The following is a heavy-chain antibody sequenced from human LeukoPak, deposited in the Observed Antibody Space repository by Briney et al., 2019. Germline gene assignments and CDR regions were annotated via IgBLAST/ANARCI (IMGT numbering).Heavy chain of an antibody. CDR2: IYSGGST. CDR3: ARDGWQQLGKNYYYYGMDV. J-gene: IGHJ6*02. CDR1: GFTVSGNY. V-gene: IGHV3-53*01. Sequence: GGSLRLSCAASGFTVSGNYMSWVRQAPGKGLEWVSVIYSGGSTYYADSVKGRFTISRDNSKNTLYLQMNSLRAEDTAVYYCARDGWQQLGKNYYYYGMDVWGQGTTVTVSS. D-gene: IGHD6-13*01.